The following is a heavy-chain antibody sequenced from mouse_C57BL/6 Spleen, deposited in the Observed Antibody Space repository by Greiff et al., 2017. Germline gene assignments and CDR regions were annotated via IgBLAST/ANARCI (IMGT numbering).Heavy chain of an antibody. J-gene: IGHJ4*01. CDR2: ISSGGSYT. CDR3: ARHKMITAMDY. CDR1: GFTFSSYG. D-gene: IGHD2-4*01. V-gene: IGHV5-6*01. Sequence: EVHLVESGGDLVKPGGSLKLSCAASGFTFSSYGMSWVRQTPDKRLEWVATISSGGSYTYYPDSVKGRFTISRDNAKNTLYLQMSSLKSEDTAMYYCARHKMITAMDYWGQGTSVTVSS.